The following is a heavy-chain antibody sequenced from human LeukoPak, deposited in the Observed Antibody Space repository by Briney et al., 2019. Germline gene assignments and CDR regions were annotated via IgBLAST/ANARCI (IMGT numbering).Heavy chain of an antibody. J-gene: IGHJ4*02. Sequence: SETLSLTCAVYGGSFSGYYWSWIRQPPGKGLEWIGEINHSGSTNYNPSLKSRVTISVDSSKNQFSLKLSSVTAADTAVYYCARLRELRTGGYWGQGTLVTVSS. V-gene: IGHV4-34*01. D-gene: IGHD1-26*01. CDR3: ARLRELRTGGY. CDR2: INHSGST. CDR1: GGSFSGYY.